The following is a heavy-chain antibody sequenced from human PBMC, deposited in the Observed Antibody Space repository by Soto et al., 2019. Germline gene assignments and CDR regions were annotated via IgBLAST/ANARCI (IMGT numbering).Heavy chain of an antibody. J-gene: IGHJ4*02. CDR3: IRYAAVSH. Sequence: GGSLRLSCAASVFAFSRYVMSWVRQAPGKGLEWVSRINPDGSSTAYADSVNGRFTISRDNAKNTLYLQMNSLGVEDTAIYYCIRYAAVSHWSQGTLVTVSS. D-gene: IGHD2-8*01. CDR2: INPDGSST. V-gene: IGHV3-74*01. CDR1: VFAFSRYV.